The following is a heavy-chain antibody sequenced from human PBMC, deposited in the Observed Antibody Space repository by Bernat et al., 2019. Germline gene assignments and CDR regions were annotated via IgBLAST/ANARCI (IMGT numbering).Heavy chain of an antibody. V-gene: IGHV3-64*01. J-gene: IGHJ4*02. D-gene: IGHD3-10*01. CDR3: ARDRVFDY. CDR1: GFIFSSYA. CDR2: ISSNGGST. Sequence: EVQLVESGGGLVQPGGSLRLSCAASGFIFSSYAMHWVRQAPGKGLEYVSAISSNGGSTYYANSVKGRFTISRDNSKNTLYLQMGSLRAEDMAVYYCARDRVFDYWGQGTLVTVSS.